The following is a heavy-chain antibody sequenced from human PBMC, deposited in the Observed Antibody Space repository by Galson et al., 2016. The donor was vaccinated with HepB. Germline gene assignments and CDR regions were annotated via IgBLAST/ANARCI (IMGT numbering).Heavy chain of an antibody. CDR1: GYMFTSYG. CDR3: ARDPYYEILTGYRRAQTFDI. Sequence: SVKVSCKGSGYMFTSYGISWVRQAPGQGLEWMGWLSVSNGDTNYAQQLPGRVTMTTDTSTNTAYMELRSLRSDDTAVYYCARDPYYEILTGYRRAQTFDIWGQGTMVTVSS. D-gene: IGHD3-9*01. J-gene: IGHJ3*02. CDR2: LSVSNGDT. V-gene: IGHV1-18*01.